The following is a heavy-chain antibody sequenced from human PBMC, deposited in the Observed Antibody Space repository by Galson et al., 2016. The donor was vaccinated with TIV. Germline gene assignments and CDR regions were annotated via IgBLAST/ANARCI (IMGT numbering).Heavy chain of an antibody. V-gene: IGHV1-69*05. J-gene: IGHJ5*01. CDR3: ARAPQIYDDWFDS. CDR1: GGIFTNYA. CDR2: IIPMFGSA. D-gene: IGHD3-16*01. Sequence: TVKVSCKASGGIFTNYAISWVRQAPGQGLEWMGRIIPMFGSANYAQKFQGRVTITTDEVKTTTYMERSSLRSEDTAMYFCARAPQIYDDWFDSWGQGTLVIVSS.